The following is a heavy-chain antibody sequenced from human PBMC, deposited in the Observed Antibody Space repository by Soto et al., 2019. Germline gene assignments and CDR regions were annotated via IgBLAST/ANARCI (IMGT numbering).Heavy chain of an antibody. CDR3: ERLKGNSWLVS. Sequence: SQTLSLTCAISGDSVSTNSATWDWIRQSPSRGLEWLGRTYYRSKWYNDYAVSVEGRITINPDTSNNQVSLQLNSETPDDTAVNYWERLKGNSWLVSGGQGTLVTVSS. CDR2: TYYRSKWYN. V-gene: IGHV6-1*01. CDR1: GDSVSTNSAT. J-gene: IGHJ5*01.